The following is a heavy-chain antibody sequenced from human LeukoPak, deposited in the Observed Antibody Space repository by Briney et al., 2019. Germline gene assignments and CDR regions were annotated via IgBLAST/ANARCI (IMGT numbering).Heavy chain of an antibody. D-gene: IGHD1-20*01. CDR1: GYTFTSYD. Sequence: ASVKVSCKASGYTFTSYDINWVRQATGQGLEWMGWMNPNSGNTGYAQKFRGRVTMTRNTSISTAYMELGSLTSEDTAVYYCAKITGYALDNWFDPWGQGTLVTVSS. J-gene: IGHJ5*02. V-gene: IGHV1-8*01. CDR3: AKITGYALDNWFDP. CDR2: MNPNSGNT.